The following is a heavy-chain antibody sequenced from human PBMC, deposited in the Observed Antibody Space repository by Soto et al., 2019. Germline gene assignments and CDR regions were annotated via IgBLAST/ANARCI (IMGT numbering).Heavy chain of an antibody. V-gene: IGHV3-23*01. CDR1: GFTFSSYA. J-gene: IGHJ5*02. D-gene: IGHD3-10*01. Sequence: GGSLRLSFAASGFTFSSYAMSWVRQAPGKGLEWVSAISGSGGSTYYADSVKGRFTISRDNSKNTLYLQMNSLRAEDTAVYYCAKPALDYYGSGSYYEVANWFDPWGQGTLVTVSS. CDR3: AKPALDYYGSGSYYEVANWFDP. CDR2: ISGSGGST.